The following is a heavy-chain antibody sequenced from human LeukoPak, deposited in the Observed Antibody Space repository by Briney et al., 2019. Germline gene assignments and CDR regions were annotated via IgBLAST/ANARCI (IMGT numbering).Heavy chain of an antibody. V-gene: IGHV3-23*01. CDR3: ARSPNYKGYFDY. D-gene: IGHD3-10*01. CDR2: TSSSDDGT. J-gene: IGHJ4*02. Sequence: PGGSLRLSCAASGFPLSSYAMSWVRQVPGKGLEWVSATSSSDDGTYHADSVRGRFTISRDNAKNSLYLQMNSLRAEDTAVYYCARSPNYKGYFDYWGQGTLVTVSS. CDR1: GFPLSSYA.